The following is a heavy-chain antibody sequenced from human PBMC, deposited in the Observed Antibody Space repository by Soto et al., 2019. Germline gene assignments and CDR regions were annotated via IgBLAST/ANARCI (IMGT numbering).Heavy chain of an antibody. CDR2: IKSKTDGGTT. V-gene: IGHV3-15*07. Sequence: GSLRLSCAASGFTFSNAWMNWVRQAPGKGLEWVGRIKSKTDGGTTDYAAPVKGRFTISRDDSKNTLYLQMNSLKTEDTAVYYCTTRLGIYYSYGMDGWGQGTMVTVSS. CDR3: TTRLGIYYSYGMDG. D-gene: IGHD1-1*01. CDR1: GFTFSNAW. J-gene: IGHJ6*02.